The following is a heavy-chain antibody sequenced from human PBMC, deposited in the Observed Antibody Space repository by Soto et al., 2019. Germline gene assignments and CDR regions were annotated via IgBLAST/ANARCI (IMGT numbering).Heavy chain of an antibody. V-gene: IGHV3-7*03. D-gene: IGHD3-3*01. CDR3: ARSNRDFGVVTYYYYGMDV. J-gene: IGHJ6*02. CDR1: GFTFSSYW. Sequence: VGSLSLSCAASGFTFSSYWLSWVRQAPGKGLEWVANIKQDGSEKYYVDSVKVLFTISRDNAKNSLYLQMNSLRAEDTAVHYCARSNRDFGVVTYYYYGMDVWGQGTTVTVSS. CDR2: IKQDGSEK.